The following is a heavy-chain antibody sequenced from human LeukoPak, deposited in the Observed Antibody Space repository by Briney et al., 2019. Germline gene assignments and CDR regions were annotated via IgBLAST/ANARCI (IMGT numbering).Heavy chain of an antibody. J-gene: IGHJ4*02. V-gene: IGHV1-2*02. CDR1: GYTFTDYY. D-gene: IGHD2-2*01. Sequence: ASVKVSCKASGYTFTDYYMHWVRQAPGQGFEWMGWINPNDGDTNHAQKFQGRVTMTRDTSISTAHMEVSRLRSDDTAVYCCARANFLYCSSTTCLFDYWGQGTLVTVSS. CDR2: INPNDGDT. CDR3: ARANFLYCSSTTCLFDY.